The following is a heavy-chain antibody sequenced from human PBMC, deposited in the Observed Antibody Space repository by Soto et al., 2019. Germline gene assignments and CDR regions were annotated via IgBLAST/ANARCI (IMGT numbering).Heavy chain of an antibody. CDR2: IYYSGST. D-gene: IGHD3-3*01. Sequence: SETLSLTCTVSGGSISSSSYYWGWIRQPPGKGLEWIGSIYYSGSTYYNPSLKSRVTISVDTSKNQFSLKLSSVTAADTAVYYCARDLGSPYYDFWSGYHWFDPWGQGTLVTVSS. J-gene: IGHJ5*02. CDR1: GGSISSSSYY. V-gene: IGHV4-39*07. CDR3: ARDLGSPYYDFWSGYHWFDP.